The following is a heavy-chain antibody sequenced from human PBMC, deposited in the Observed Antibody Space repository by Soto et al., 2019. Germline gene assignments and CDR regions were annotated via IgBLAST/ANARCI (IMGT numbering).Heavy chain of an antibody. D-gene: IGHD3-3*01. CDR1: GGSFSGYY. V-gene: IGHV4-34*01. J-gene: IGHJ6*03. CDR2: INHSGST. Sequence: QVQLQQWGAGLLKPSETLSLTCAVYGGSFSGYYWSWIRQPPGRGLEWIGEINHSGSTNYNPSLKSRVTMSVDTSKNQCSLKLSSVTAADTAVYFCARAVGGYDFWSASYYYYYYLDVWGKGTTVTVSS. CDR3: ARAVGGYDFWSASYYYYYYLDV.